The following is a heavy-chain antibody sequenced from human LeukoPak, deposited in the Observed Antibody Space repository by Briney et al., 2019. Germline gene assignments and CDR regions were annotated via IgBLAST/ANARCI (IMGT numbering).Heavy chain of an antibody. CDR1: GGSISSSNYY. V-gene: IGHV4-39*01. CDR3: ARLAWRSGY. Sequence: SETLSLTCSVSGGSISSSNYYWGWIRQPPGKGLEWIGSIYYSGSTYYNTSLESRVTISVDTSENQFSLKLNSVTAADTAVYYCARLAWRSGYWGQGTLVTVSS. CDR2: IYYSGST. J-gene: IGHJ4*02. D-gene: IGHD3-3*01.